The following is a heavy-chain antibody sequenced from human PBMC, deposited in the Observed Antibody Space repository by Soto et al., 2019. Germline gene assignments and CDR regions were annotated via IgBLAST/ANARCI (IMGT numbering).Heavy chain of an antibody. D-gene: IGHD6-6*01. J-gene: IGHJ4*02. CDR3: AIPHHQYSSSSVDY. CDR2: IRNKANNYAT. CDR1: GFTFSGSA. V-gene: IGHV3-73*01. Sequence: PGGSLRLSCAASGFTFSGSAMHWVRQASGKGLEWIGRIRNKANNYATEYAASMRGRFTISRDDSKNTAYLQMNSLNTEDTAVYYCAIPHHQYSSSSVDYWGQGTLVTVSS.